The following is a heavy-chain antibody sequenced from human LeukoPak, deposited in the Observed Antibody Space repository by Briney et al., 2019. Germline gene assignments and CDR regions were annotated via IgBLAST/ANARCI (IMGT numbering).Heavy chain of an antibody. CDR3: ARRSGGTINY. J-gene: IGHJ4*02. CDR1: GGSISSYY. CDR2: IYYSGGT. D-gene: IGHD5-24*01. Sequence: PSETLSLTCTVSGGSISSYYWSWIRQPPGKGLEWIGYIYYSGGTTYNPSLKSRVTISIDTSKNQFSLNLSSVTAADTAVYYCARRSGGTINYWGQGMLVTVSS. V-gene: IGHV4-59*08.